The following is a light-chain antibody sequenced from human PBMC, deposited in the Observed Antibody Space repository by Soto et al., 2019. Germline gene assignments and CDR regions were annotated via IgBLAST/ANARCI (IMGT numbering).Light chain of an antibody. CDR3: QQYDSPWT. Sequence: IVLTQSPGTLSVSPGERATLSCRASRGVSSNYLAWYQQKPGQAPRLLIYDTSSRATDIPDRFSGSGSGTDFTLTISRLEPEDSAVYYCQQYDSPWTLGQGTKVEIK. J-gene: IGKJ1*01. CDR2: DTS. CDR1: RGVSSNY. V-gene: IGKV3-20*01.